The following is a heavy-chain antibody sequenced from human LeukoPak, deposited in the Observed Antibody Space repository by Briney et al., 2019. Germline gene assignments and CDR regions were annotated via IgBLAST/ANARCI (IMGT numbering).Heavy chain of an antibody. CDR1: GFTFSTYS. J-gene: IGHJ4*02. Sequence: PGGSLRLSGAASGFTFSTYSMNWVRQAPGKGLEWLSYIRSSSSTIYYADSVKGRFTISRDNAKDSLYLQMNSLRDEDTAVYYCARGGAVGPNPYYSDYWGQGTLVTVSS. CDR2: IRSSSSTI. V-gene: IGHV3-48*02. D-gene: IGHD2-2*01. CDR3: ARGGAVGPNPYYSDY.